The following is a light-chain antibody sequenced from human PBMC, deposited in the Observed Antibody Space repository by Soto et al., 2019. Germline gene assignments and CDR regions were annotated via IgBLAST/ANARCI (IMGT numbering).Light chain of an antibody. V-gene: IGKV1-5*03. CDR1: QSISSW. Sequence: DDQMTQNPSTLSPSVGDRVTITCRVSQSISSWLAWYQQKPGKAPKLLIYKASSLESGVPSRFSGSGSGTEFTLTISGLQADDCATYYCQQYSSHRTFGQGTKV. CDR2: KAS. CDR3: QQYSSHRT. J-gene: IGKJ1*01.